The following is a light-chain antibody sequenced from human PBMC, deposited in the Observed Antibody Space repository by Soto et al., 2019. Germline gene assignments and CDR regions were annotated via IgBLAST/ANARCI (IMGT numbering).Light chain of an antibody. J-gene: IGLJ2*01. Sequence: QPVLTQPPSVSGAPGQRVTISCNGSSSNIGAGYDVHWYQQLPGTAPKLLMYANSNRPSGVPDRFSGSKSGTSASLAITGLQAEDEADYYCQSYDTSLSVVFGGGTKVTVL. CDR1: SSNIGAGYD. V-gene: IGLV1-40*01. CDR2: ANS. CDR3: QSYDTSLSVV.